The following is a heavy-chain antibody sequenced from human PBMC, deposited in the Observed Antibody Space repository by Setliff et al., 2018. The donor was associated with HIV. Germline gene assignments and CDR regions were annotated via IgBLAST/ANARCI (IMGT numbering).Heavy chain of an antibody. CDR2: IYPDDSDI. V-gene: IGHV5-51*01. CDR1: DYTFTTYW. Sequence: PGESLTISCKALDYTFTTYWIAWVRQMPGEGLEWMGIIYPDDSDIRYNPSFQSQITISADKSIATAYLQLNNLKASDTATYYCARRDGRSMNAFQIWGPGTVVTVSS. CDR3: ARRDGRSMNAFQI. J-gene: IGHJ3*01. D-gene: IGHD2-21*01.